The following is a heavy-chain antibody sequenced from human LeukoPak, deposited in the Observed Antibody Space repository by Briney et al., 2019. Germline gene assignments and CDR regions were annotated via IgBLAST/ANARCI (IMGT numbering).Heavy chain of an antibody. V-gene: IGHV1-46*01. CDR1: GYTFTSNY. D-gene: IGHD5-24*01. CDR3: ARWRGGGYNPYNWFDP. J-gene: IGHJ5*02. CDR2: ISPSGGST. Sequence: GASVKVSCKAFGYTFTSNYMHWVRQAPGQGPEWMGVISPSGGSTTYAQKFQGRVTLTRDMSTSTDYLELSSLRSEDTAVYYCARWRGGGYNPYNWFDPWGQGTLVTVSS.